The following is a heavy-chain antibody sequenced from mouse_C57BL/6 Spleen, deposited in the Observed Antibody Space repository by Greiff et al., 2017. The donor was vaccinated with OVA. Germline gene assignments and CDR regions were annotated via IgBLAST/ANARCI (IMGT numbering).Heavy chain of an antibody. J-gene: IGHJ4*01. Sequence: QVQLQQSGAELVKPGASVKLSCKASGYTFTEYTIHWVKQRSGQGLEWIGWFYPGSGSIKYNENFKDKATLTADKSSSTVYIELSRLTSEDSAVYLCARNEEATVGGYAMDYWGQGTSVTVSS. CDR3: ARNEEATVGGYAMDY. V-gene: IGHV1-62-2*01. CDR2: FYPGSGSI. CDR1: GYTFTEYT. D-gene: IGHD1-1*01.